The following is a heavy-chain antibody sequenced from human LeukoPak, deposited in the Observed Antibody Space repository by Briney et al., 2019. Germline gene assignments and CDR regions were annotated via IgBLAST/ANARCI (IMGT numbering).Heavy chain of an antibody. J-gene: IGHJ1*01. CDR3: ARVLSSVEEDQH. D-gene: IGHD3-10*01. Sequence: SETLSLTCTVSGGSISSRGYFWGWIRQPPGKGLEWIGSIYYSGTTYYNPSLQSRVSISVDMSKNQFSLKLSSVTAADTAVYFCARVLSSVEEDQHWGQGTLVTVSS. CDR1: GGSISSRGYF. V-gene: IGHV4-39*07. CDR2: IYYSGTT.